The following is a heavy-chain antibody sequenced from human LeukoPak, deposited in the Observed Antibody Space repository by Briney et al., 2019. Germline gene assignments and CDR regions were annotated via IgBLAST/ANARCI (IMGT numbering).Heavy chain of an antibody. V-gene: IGHV3-74*01. Sequence: GGSLRLSCAASGFTFSSYWMHWVRQAPGKGLVWVSRINSDGSSTSYADSVKGRFTISRDNAKNTLYLQMNSLRAEDTAVYYCARAGYSNYGYNYYYMDVWGKGTTVTVSS. J-gene: IGHJ6*03. CDR2: INSDGSST. CDR1: GFTFSSYW. CDR3: ARAGYSNYGYNYYYMDV. D-gene: IGHD4-11*01.